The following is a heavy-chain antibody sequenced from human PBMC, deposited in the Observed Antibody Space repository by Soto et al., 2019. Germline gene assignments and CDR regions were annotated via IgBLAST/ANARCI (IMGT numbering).Heavy chain of an antibody. CDR3: VRGSPANSWYFDL. CDR2: ISSSGSII. CDR1: GFTFSDYY. V-gene: IGHV3-11*01. D-gene: IGHD6-25*01. Sequence: QVQLVESGGGLVKPGGSLRLSCAASGFTFSDYYMSWIRQAPGKGLEWDSCISSSGSIIYYADPVKGRFTISRDNAKNSVYLQMSSLRAEDTAVYYCVRGSPANSWYFDLWGRGTLVTVSS. J-gene: IGHJ2*01.